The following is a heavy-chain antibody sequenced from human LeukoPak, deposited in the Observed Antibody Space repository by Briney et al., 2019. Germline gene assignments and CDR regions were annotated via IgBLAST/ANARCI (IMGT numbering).Heavy chain of an antibody. CDR1: GGSISSGSYY. CDR2: IYTSGST. D-gene: IGHD3-10*01. Sequence: SQTLSLACTVSGGSISSGSYYWSWIRQPAGKGLEWIGRIYTSGSTNYNPSLKSRVTISVDTSKNQFSLKLSSVTAADTAVYYCARINVLLWFGELEGAFDIWGQGTMVTVSS. J-gene: IGHJ3*02. CDR3: ARINVLLWFGELEGAFDI. V-gene: IGHV4-61*02.